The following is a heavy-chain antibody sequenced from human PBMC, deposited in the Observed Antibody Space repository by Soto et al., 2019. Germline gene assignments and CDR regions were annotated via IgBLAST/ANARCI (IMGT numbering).Heavy chain of an antibody. CDR1: GYSFTSYW. V-gene: IGHV5-10-1*01. Sequence: GESLKISCKGSGYSFTSYWISWVRQMPGKGLERMGRIDPSDSYTNYSPSFQGHVTISADKSISTAYLQWSSLKASDTAMYYCATSKHIVVVTAIGDWFDPWGQGTLVTVSS. J-gene: IGHJ5*02. CDR3: ATSKHIVVVTAIGDWFDP. CDR2: IDPSDSYT. D-gene: IGHD2-21*02.